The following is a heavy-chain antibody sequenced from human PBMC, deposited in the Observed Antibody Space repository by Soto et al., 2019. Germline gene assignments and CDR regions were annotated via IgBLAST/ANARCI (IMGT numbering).Heavy chain of an antibody. D-gene: IGHD3-16*01. CDR3: ARDGDVNTGFGKDY. Sequence: KLCSAASGVTVNIYGMHLFRQDPGKGLEWVAFIWHDGGNKFYAESVKGRFTISRDNSKNTLYLQMTSLSAEDTAMYYCARDGDVNTGFGKDYWGQGTLVTVSS. CDR1: GVTVNIYG. CDR2: IWHDGGNK. J-gene: IGHJ4*02. V-gene: IGHV3-33*01.